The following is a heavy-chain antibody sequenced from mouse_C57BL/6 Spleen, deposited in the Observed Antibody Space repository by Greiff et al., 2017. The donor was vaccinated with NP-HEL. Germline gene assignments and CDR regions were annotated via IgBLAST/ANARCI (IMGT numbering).Heavy chain of an antibody. V-gene: IGHV5-6*01. CDR2: ISSGGSYT. Sequence: EVKVVESGGDLVKPGGSLKLSCAASGFTFSSYGMSWVRQTPDKRLEWVATISSGGSYTYYPDSVKGRFTISRDNAKSTLYLEMSSLKSEDTAVYYCARQKRSNYDYWGQGTTLTVSS. D-gene: IGHD2-5*01. CDR3: ARQKRSNYDY. J-gene: IGHJ2*01. CDR1: GFTFSSYG.